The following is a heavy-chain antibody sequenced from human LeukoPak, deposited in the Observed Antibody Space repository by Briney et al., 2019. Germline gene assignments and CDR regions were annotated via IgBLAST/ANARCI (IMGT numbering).Heavy chain of an antibody. CDR1: GGSISSGDYY. V-gene: IGHV4-30-2*01. CDR3: ARANGDYLDY. CDR2: AYHSGST. J-gene: IGHJ4*02. D-gene: IGHD4-17*01. Sequence: SQTLSLTCTVSGGSISSGDYYWRWIRQPPGKGLEWIGNAYHSGSTYNNPSLKSRVTISVDRSTNEFSLRLSSVTAADTAVYYCARANGDYLDYWGQGTLVTVSS.